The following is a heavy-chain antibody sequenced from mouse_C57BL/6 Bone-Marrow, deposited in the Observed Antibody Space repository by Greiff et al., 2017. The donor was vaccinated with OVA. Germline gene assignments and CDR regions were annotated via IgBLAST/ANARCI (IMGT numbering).Heavy chain of an antibody. CDR3: ARRDYYGSSYCWYFDV. CDR1: GYAFSSYW. CDR2: IYPGDGDT. J-gene: IGHJ1*03. Sequence: QVQLKQSGAELVKPGASVKISCKASGYAFSSYWMNWVKQRPGKGLEWIGKIYPGDGDTNYNGKFKGKATLTADKSSSTAYMQLSSLTSEDSAVYFCARRDYYGSSYCWYFDVWGTGTTVTVSS. D-gene: IGHD1-1*01. V-gene: IGHV1-80*01.